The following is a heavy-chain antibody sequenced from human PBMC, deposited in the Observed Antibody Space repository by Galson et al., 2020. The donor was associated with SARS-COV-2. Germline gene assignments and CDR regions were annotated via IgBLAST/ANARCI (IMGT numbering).Heavy chain of an antibody. CDR2: IWYDGSNK. J-gene: IGHJ1*01. CDR3: ARDLGIAAAGTSPEYCQH. D-gene: IGHD6-13*01. Sequence: GESLKISCAASGFTFSSYGMHWVRQAPGKGLEWVAVIWYDGSNKYYADSVKGRFTISRDNSKNTLYLQMNSLRAEDTAVYYCARDLGIAAAGTSPEYCQHWGQGTLVTVSS. V-gene: IGHV3-33*01. CDR1: GFTFSSYG.